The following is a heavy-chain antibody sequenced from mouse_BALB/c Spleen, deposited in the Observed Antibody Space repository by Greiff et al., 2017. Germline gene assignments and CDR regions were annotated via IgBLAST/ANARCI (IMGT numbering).Heavy chain of an antibody. CDR2: ISSGGSYT. V-gene: IGHV5-9-3*01. CDR1: GFTFSSYA. Sequence: EVQLVESGGGLVKPGGSLKLSCAASGFTFSSYAMSWVRQTPEKRLEWVATISSGGSYTYYPDSVKGRFTITRDNAKNTLYLQMSILRSEDTSMYYCARHKTHAWFAYWGQGTLVTVSA. J-gene: IGHJ3*01. CDR3: ARHKTHAWFAY.